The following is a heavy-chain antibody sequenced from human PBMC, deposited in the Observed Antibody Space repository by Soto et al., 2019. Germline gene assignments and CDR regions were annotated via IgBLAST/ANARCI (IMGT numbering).Heavy chain of an antibody. Sequence: GASVKVSCKASGYTFTSYGISWVQQAPGQGLEWMGWISAYNGNTNYAQKLQGRVTMTTDTSTSTAYMELRSLRSDDTAVYYCARVQGYYDSSGYEDAFDIWGQGTMVTVSS. CDR2: ISAYNGNT. CDR1: GYTFTSYG. D-gene: IGHD3-22*01. CDR3: ARVQGYYDSSGYEDAFDI. J-gene: IGHJ3*02. V-gene: IGHV1-18*01.